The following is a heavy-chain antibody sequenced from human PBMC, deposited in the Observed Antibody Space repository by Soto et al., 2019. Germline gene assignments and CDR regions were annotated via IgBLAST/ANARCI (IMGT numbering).Heavy chain of an antibody. V-gene: IGHV3-23*01. CDR1: GFTFSRYD. Sequence: EVQLLESGGGLVQRGESLRLSCGASGFTFSRYDMYWVRQTPGKGLEWVSTVSGSGDNTYYADSVKGRFTISRDNSKNTLYLQLNILRAEDTAVYYCATRAVAHTIPYFDYWGQGTLVTVSS. J-gene: IGHJ4*02. D-gene: IGHD6-19*01. CDR2: VSGSGDNT. CDR3: ATRAVAHTIPYFDY.